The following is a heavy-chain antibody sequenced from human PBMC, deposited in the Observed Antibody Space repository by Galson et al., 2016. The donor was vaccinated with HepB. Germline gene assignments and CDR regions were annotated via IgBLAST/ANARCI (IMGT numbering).Heavy chain of an antibody. V-gene: IGHV3-74*01. J-gene: IGHJ4*02. Sequence: FLRLSCAASGFTFSNYWMHWVRQAPGKGLVWVSHITIDGSTTNYADSVKGRFTISRDNAKNTLYLQMNSLRAEDTAVYYCARDLWRGGRIDYWGQGTLVTVSS. CDR2: ITIDGSTT. CDR1: GFTFSNYW. D-gene: IGHD4-23*01. CDR3: ARDLWRGGRIDY.